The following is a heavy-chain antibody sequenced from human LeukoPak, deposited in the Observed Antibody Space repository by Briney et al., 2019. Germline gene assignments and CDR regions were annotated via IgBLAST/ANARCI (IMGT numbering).Heavy chain of an antibody. J-gene: IGHJ5*02. Sequence: NPGGSLRLSCAASGFTFSDYYMSWIRQAPGMGLEWVSYISSSSSYTNYADSVKGRFTISRDNAKNSLYLQMNSLRAEDTAVYYCARVHGDYTGNWFDPWGQGTLVTVSS. CDR3: ARVHGDYTGNWFDP. CDR2: ISSSSSYT. D-gene: IGHD4-17*01. CDR1: GFTFSDYY. V-gene: IGHV3-11*06.